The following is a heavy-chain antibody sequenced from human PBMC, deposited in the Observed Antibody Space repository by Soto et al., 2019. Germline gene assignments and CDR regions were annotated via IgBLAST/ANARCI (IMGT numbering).Heavy chain of an antibody. CDR3: AGFNPGYCSGGSCYRYYYYGMDV. J-gene: IGHJ6*02. D-gene: IGHD2-15*01. V-gene: IGHV1-69*13. CDR2: IIPIFGTA. Sequence: SVKVSCKASGGTFSSYSISWVRQAPGQGLEWMGGIIPIFGTANYAQKFQGRVTITADESTSTAYMELSSLRSEDTAVYYCAGFNPGYCSGGSCYRYYYYGMDVWGQGTTVTVSS. CDR1: GGTFSSYS.